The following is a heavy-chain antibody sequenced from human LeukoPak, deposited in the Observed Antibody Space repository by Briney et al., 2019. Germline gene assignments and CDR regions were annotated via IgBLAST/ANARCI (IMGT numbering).Heavy chain of an antibody. Sequence: SETLSLTCTVSGGSISSYYWSWIRQPPGKGLEWIGYIYYSGSTNYNPSLKSRVTISVDTSKNQFSLKLSSVTAADTAVYYCARTYYYGSGSYSVYYFDYWGQGTLVTVSS. CDR3: ARTYYYGSGSYSVYYFDY. CDR2: IYYSGST. J-gene: IGHJ4*02. V-gene: IGHV4-59*08. D-gene: IGHD3-10*01. CDR1: GGSISSYY.